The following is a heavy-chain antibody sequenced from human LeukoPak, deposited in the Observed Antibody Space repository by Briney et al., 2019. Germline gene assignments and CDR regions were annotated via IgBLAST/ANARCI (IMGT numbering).Heavy chain of an antibody. CDR1: GFTFSSYS. J-gene: IGHJ4*02. CDR2: IKQDGSEK. CDR3: AREIVVVVAATYYFDC. Sequence: GGSLRLSCAASGFTFSSYSMNWVRQAPGKGLEWVANIKQDGSEKYYVDSVKGRFTISRDNAKNSLYLQMNSLRAEDTAVYYCAREIVVVVAATYYFDCWGQGTLVTVSS. V-gene: IGHV3-7*01. D-gene: IGHD2-15*01.